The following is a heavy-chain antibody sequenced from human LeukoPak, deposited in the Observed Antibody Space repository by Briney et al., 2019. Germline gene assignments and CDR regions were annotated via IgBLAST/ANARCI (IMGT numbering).Heavy chain of an antibody. D-gene: IGHD1/OR15-1a*01. CDR1: GFTVSGNY. CDR2: IYSGGGT. Sequence: GGSLRLSCAPSGFTVSGNYMSWARQAPGEGLEWVSLIYSGGGTYYADSVKGRFTISRDNSKNTLYLQMNSLRAEDTAVYYCARGITGTNNWFDPWGQGTLVTVS. V-gene: IGHV3-66*02. CDR3: ARGITGTNNWFDP. J-gene: IGHJ5*02.